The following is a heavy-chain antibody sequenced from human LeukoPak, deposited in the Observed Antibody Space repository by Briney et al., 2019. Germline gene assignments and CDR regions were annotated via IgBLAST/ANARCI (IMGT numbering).Heavy chain of an antibody. CDR2: ISYDGSNK. Sequence: GGSLRLSCAASGFTFSSYAMHWVRQAPGKGLEWVAVISYDGSNKYYADSVKGRFTISRDNSKNTLYLQMNSLRAEDTAVYYCARDRWEYSSGCIIYWGQGTLVTVSS. D-gene: IGHD3-22*01. J-gene: IGHJ4*02. CDR3: ARDRWEYSSGCIIY. CDR1: GFTFSSYA. V-gene: IGHV3-30*04.